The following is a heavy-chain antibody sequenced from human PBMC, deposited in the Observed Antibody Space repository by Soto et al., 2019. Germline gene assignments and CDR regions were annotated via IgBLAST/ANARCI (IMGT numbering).Heavy chain of an antibody. D-gene: IGHD3-16*01. CDR3: ARELRLGGNSVHY. J-gene: IGHJ4*02. V-gene: IGHV4-61*03. CDR1: GGSINSGSYS. CDR2: IYYSGST. Sequence: QVHLQESGPGVVKTSETLSLTCAVSGGSINSGSYSWSWFRQPPWKGLEWIGYIYYSGSTNYNPSLKSRVTISLDTSKNHCSLKLTSVTAADTAVYYCARELRLGGNSVHYCGQGTLVTVSS.